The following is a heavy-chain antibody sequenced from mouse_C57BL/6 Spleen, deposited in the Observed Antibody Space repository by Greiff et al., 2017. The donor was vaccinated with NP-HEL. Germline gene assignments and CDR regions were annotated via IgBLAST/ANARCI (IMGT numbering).Heavy chain of an antibody. CDR1: GFTFSSYG. CDR2: ISSGGSYT. J-gene: IGHJ3*01. D-gene: IGHD1-1*02. CDR3: ASYGPSFAY. V-gene: IGHV5-6*01. Sequence: EVKLVESGGDLVKPGGSLKLSCAASGFTFSSYGMSWVRQTPDKRLEWVATISSGGSYTYYPDSVKGRFTISRDNAKNTLYLQMSSLKSEDTAMYYCASYGPSFAYWGQGTLVTVSA.